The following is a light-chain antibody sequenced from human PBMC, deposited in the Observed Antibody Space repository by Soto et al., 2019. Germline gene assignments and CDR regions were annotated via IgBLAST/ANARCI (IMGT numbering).Light chain of an antibody. Sequence: QSVLTQPPSASGTPGQRVTISCSGSSSNIGSNTVNWYQQLPGTAPKLLIYNNNQRPSGISDRFSGSKSGTSASLAISGLQSEDEADYYCAPWDDSLNGWVFGGGTQLTVL. CDR3: APWDDSLNGWV. CDR2: NNN. J-gene: IGLJ3*02. V-gene: IGLV1-44*01. CDR1: SSNIGSNT.